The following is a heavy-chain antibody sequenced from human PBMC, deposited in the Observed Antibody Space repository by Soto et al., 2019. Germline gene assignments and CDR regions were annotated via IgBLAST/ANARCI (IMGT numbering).Heavy chain of an antibody. D-gene: IGHD3-10*01. CDR3: ATSRINMIRGVFYYGLDV. CDR2: VNPISENT. Sequence: QEQLEQSGAEVKKPGASVKVSCKASGYSFTKYDFNWVRQATGQGLEWLGWVNPISENTENAQNVQGRVTLTGNTSTSTAFMELSSLRSGDTAIYYCATSRINMIRGVFYYGLDVWGHGTTVTVSS. V-gene: IGHV1-8*01. J-gene: IGHJ6*02. CDR1: GYSFTKYD.